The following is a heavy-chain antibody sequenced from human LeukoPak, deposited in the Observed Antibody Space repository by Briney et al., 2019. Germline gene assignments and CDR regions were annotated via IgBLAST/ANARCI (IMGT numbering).Heavy chain of an antibody. CDR3: AGGQMFTSGGFDN. CDR1: GFTFSDHW. D-gene: IGHD6-19*01. V-gene: IGHV3-53*01. Sequence: GGSLRLSCAASGFTFSDHWMHWVRQAPGEGLEWVSVLYTGGNIYYADFVKGRFTISRDNSNNMVFLQMNSLTAEDTALYYCAGGQMFTSGGFDNWGQGALVTVSS. CDR2: LYTGGNI. J-gene: IGHJ4*02.